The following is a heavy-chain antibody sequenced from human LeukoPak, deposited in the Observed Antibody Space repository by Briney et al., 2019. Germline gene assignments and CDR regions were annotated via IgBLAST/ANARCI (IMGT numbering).Heavy chain of an antibody. CDR1: GFTFNTYS. CDR2: ISKDSSAT. Sequence: GGSLRLSCTASGFTFNTYSMTWVRQAPGKGLEWVAAISKDSSATSYAGSVKGRFTISRDNSKNTLYLQMISLRAEDTALYYCAKGYSGYDYWAFDIWGQGTMVTVSS. V-gene: IGHV3-23*01. J-gene: IGHJ3*02. D-gene: IGHD5-12*01. CDR3: AKGYSGYDYWAFDI.